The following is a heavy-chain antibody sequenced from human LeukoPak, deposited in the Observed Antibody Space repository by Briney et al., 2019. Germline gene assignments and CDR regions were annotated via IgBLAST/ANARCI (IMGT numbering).Heavy chain of an antibody. V-gene: IGHV3-21*01. Sequence: GGSLRLSCAASGFTFSSYSMNWVRQAPGKGLEWVSSVSSSSSYIYYADSVKGRFTISRDNAKNSLYLQMNSLRAEDTAVYYCARDLTVAQPIMDVWGQGTTVTVSS. CDR1: GFTFSSYS. CDR2: VSSSSSYI. D-gene: IGHD4-23*01. J-gene: IGHJ6*02. CDR3: ARDLTVAQPIMDV.